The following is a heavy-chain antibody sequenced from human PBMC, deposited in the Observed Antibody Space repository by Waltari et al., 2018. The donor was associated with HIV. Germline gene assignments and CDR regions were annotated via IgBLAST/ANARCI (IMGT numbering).Heavy chain of an antibody. J-gene: IGHJ4*02. Sequence: QLHLQESGPGLVKPSETLALTCTVSGGSITRNDFYWAWIRQPPGKGLDWIGLMYNSGTTDYNPSLKSRVSMSRDTSKNRFSRGLHSVTAADTAIYYCARRGDGFNQHARLDHWGPGTLDTVSS. CDR2: MYNSGTT. CDR3: ARRGDGFNQHARLDH. D-gene: IGHD2-2*01. CDR1: GGSITRNDFY. V-gene: IGHV4-39*01.